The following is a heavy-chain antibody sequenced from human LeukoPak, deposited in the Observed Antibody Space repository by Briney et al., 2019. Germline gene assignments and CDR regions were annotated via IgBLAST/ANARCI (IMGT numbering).Heavy chain of an antibody. D-gene: IGHD3-22*01. V-gene: IGHV3-15*01. Sequence: GGSLRLSCAASGFTFSNAWMSWVRQAPGKGLEWVGRIKSKTDGGTTDYAAPVKGRFTISRDDSKNTLYLQMNSLRTEDTAVYYCAKDHKPPERITMIVVVSNAFDIWGQGTMVTVSS. CDR1: GFTFSNAW. J-gene: IGHJ3*02. CDR3: AKDHKPPERITMIVVVSNAFDI. CDR2: IKSKTDGGTT.